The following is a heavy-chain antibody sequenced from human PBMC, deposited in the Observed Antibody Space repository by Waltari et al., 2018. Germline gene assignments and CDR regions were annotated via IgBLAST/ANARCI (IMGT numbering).Heavy chain of an antibody. V-gene: IGHV4-59*01. Sequence: QVQLQESGPGLVKPSETLSLTCTVSGGSTSPYYWSWVRQSPGEGLEWIGYIHYSGRSVYNPSLRSRVAISLDTPNNQFSLRLRSVTAADAAIYYCARADTSTSYFYYYMDVWGKGTTVTVSS. CDR3: ARADTSTSYFYYYMDV. D-gene: IGHD1-26*01. CDR2: IHYSGRS. J-gene: IGHJ6*03. CDR1: GGSTSPYY.